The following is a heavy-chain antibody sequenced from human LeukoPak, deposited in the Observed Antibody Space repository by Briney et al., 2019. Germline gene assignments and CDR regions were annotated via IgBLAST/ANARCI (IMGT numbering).Heavy chain of an antibody. CDR3: ARGYTTSIFYNWFDP. CDR2: ISGSGGST. D-gene: IGHD2-21*01. Sequence: PGGSLRLSCAASGFTFSSYAMSWVRQAPGKGLEWVSAISGSGGSTYYADSVKGRFTISRDNSKNSLYLQMTSLRAEDTAVYYCARGYTTSIFYNWFDPWGQGTLVTVSS. V-gene: IGHV3-23*01. CDR1: GFTFSSYA. J-gene: IGHJ5*02.